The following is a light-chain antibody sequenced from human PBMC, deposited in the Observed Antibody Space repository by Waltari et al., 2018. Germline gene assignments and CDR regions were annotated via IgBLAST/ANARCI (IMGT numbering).Light chain of an antibody. Sequence: IPMTQSPSPLSASIGDRAIITCRSSQSISTYLNWYQPQPGTAPNLLIYAASNLQRGVPSRFSGSGSGTHFLLTISSLQPEDFATYYCQQSYTTPTWTFGQGTKVEIK. J-gene: IGKJ1*01. CDR3: QQSYTTPTWT. CDR2: AAS. CDR1: QSISTY. V-gene: IGKV1-39*01.